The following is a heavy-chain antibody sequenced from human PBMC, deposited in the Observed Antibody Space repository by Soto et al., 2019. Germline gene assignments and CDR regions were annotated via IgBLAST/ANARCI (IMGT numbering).Heavy chain of an antibody. CDR3: ARVGVGLAAPRVWPY. V-gene: IGHV1-18*01. Sequence: ASVKVSCKASGYTFTSYGISWVRQAPGQGLEWMAWINPYNGNTKYAEKFLGRVTVTTDTSTATAYMEVRSLTSDDTAVFYCARVGVGLAAPRVWPYWGQGXPVTVYS. D-gene: IGHD6-13*01. CDR1: GYTFTSYG. J-gene: IGHJ4*02. CDR2: INPYNGNT.